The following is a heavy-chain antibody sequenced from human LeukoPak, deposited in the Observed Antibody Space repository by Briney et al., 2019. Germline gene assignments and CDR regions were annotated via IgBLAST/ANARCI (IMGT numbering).Heavy chain of an antibody. V-gene: IGHV3-23*01. D-gene: IGHD3-9*01. CDR3: AKWGDYDVLTGYYVSDY. CDR1: GFTLSNYA. Sequence: GGSLRLSCAASGFTLSNYAMSWVRQAPGKGLEWVSAITGSGSGIYYADSMKSRFTISRDNSKNTLYLQINSLRAEDTAVYYCAKWGDYDVLTGYYVSDYWGQGTLVTVSS. J-gene: IGHJ4*02. CDR2: ITGSGSGI.